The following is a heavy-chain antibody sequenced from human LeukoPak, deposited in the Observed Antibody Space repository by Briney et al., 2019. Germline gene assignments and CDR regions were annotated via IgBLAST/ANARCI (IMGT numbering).Heavy chain of an antibody. CDR3: ARHRAYSSSSPFDY. D-gene: IGHD6-6*01. Sequence: ASETLSLTCTVSGASISNYYWSWIRQPPGKGLEWIGSIYYSGSTYYNPSLKSRVTISVDTSKNQFSLKLSSVTAADTAVYYCARHRAYSSSSPFDYWGQGTLVTVSS. V-gene: IGHV4-39*01. CDR2: IYYSGST. CDR1: GASISNYY. J-gene: IGHJ4*02.